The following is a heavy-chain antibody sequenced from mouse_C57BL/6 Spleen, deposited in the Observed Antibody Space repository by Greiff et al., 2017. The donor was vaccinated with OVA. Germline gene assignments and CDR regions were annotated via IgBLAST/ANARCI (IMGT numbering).Heavy chain of an antibody. Sequence: VQGVESGPGLVQPSQSLSITCTVSGFSLTSYGVHWVRQSPGKGPEWLGVIWRGGSTDYNAAFMSRLSITKDNSKSQVFFKMNSLQADDTAIYYCAKEGFYAMDYWGQGTSVTVSS. D-gene: IGHD3-3*01. J-gene: IGHJ4*01. CDR3: AKEGFYAMDY. CDR2: IWRGGST. CDR1: GFSLTSYG. V-gene: IGHV2-5*01.